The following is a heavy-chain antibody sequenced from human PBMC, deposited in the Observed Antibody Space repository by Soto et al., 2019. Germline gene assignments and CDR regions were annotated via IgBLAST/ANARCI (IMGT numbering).Heavy chain of an antibody. Sequence: GGSLRLSCAASGFTFSSYWMDWVRQAPGKGLEWVANINQDGSEKNYVDSVRGRFTISRDNAKNSLYLQMSSLTAEDSALYYCSRSLDYWGQGALVTVSS. J-gene: IGHJ4*02. CDR2: INQDGSEK. CDR1: GFTFSSYW. V-gene: IGHV3-7*01. CDR3: SRSLDY.